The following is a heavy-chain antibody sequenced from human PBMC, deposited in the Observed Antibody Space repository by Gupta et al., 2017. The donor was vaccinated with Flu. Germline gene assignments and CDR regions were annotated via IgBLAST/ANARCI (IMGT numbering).Heavy chain of an antibody. V-gene: IGHV3-23*01. CDR1: GFTFSSYT. D-gene: IGHD6-19*01. J-gene: IGHJ4*02. CDR2: ITGSGGST. Sequence: EVQLLESGGDLVQPGGSLRLSCAASGFTFSSYTMSWVRQAPGKGLEWVSGITGSGGSTYYADSVKGRFTISRDNSKNTLYLQMNSLRAEDTAVYYCAKDRGAVTGRFSINHWGQGTLVTVSS. CDR3: AKDRGAVTGRFSINH.